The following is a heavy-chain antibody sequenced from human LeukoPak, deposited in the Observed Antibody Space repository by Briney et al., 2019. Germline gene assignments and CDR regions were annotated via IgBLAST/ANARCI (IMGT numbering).Heavy chain of an antibody. D-gene: IGHD4-17*01. Sequence: SLKLSCKASGGTFSSYAINWVRQAPGQGLEWMGGIITFFGAANYAQKFQGRVTITADESTSTAYMELSSLRSEDTAVYYCASSRRRDHDYDYTCDYWGEGTLVTVSS. CDR2: IITFFGAA. J-gene: IGHJ4*02. CDR1: GGTFSSYA. V-gene: IGHV1-69*13. CDR3: ASSRRRDHDYDYTCDY.